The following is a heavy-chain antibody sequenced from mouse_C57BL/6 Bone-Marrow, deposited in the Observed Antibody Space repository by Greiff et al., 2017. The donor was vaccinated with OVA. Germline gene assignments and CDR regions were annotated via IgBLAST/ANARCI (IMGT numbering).Heavy chain of an antibody. CDR1: GYSITSGYY. D-gene: IGHD6-1*01. CDR3: ARDLCAMDY. V-gene: IGHV3-6*01. J-gene: IGHJ4*01. Sequence: EVQLQESGPGLVKPSQSLSLTCSVTGYSITSGYYWNWIRQFPGNKLEWMGYISYDGSNNYNPSLKNRISITRDTSKNQFFLKLNSVTTEDTATYYCARDLCAMDYWGQGTSVTVSS. CDR2: ISYDGSN.